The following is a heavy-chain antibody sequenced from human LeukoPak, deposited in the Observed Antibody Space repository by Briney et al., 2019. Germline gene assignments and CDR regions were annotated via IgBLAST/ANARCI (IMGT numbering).Heavy chain of an antibody. CDR1: GFTFTSSA. CDR2: IVVGSGNT. V-gene: IGHV1-58*02. Sequence: ASVKVSCKASGFTFTSSAMQWVRQARGQRLEWIGWIVVGSGNTNYAQKFQERVTITRDMSTSTAYMELSSLRSEDTAVYYCARQGYSSGFVTAEYYFDYWGQGTLVTVSS. D-gene: IGHD6-19*01. CDR3: ARQGYSSGFVTAEYYFDY. J-gene: IGHJ4*02.